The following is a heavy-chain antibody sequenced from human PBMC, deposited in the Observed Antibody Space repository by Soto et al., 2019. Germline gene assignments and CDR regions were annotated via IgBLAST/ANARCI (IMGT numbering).Heavy chain of an antibody. CDR2: ISSSSSYI. CDR3: ARDWYYGSGWYYYMDV. V-gene: IGHV3-21*01. Sequence: GGSLRLSCAASGFTFSSYSMNWVRQAPGKGLEWVSSISSSSSYIYYADSVKGRFTISRDNAKNSLYLQMNSLRAEDTAVYYCARDWYYGSGWYYYMDVWGKGTTVTVSS. CDR1: GFTFSSYS. D-gene: IGHD3-10*01. J-gene: IGHJ6*03.